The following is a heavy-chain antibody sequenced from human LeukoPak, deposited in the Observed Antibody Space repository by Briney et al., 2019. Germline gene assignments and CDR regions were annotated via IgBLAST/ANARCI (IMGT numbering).Heavy chain of an antibody. CDR1: GLSFSSSA. CDR2: ISGSGGSS. CDR3: AHGKVYLEY. D-gene: IGHD2/OR15-2a*01. V-gene: IGHV3-23*01. Sequence: GSLRLSCEASGLSFSSSAMSWVRQAPGEGLEWVSAISGSGGSSYYADSVKGRFTISRDNSKNTVYLQMNSLRSEDTAVYYCAHGKVYLEYWGQGTLVTVSS. J-gene: IGHJ4*02.